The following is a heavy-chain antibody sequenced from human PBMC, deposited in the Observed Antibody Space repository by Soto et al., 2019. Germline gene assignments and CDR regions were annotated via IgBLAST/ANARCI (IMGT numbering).Heavy chain of an antibody. CDR2: ISYRGSN. CDR3: ARSAQWEGVDP. Sequence: QVQLQESGPGLVRPSQTLSLTCTVSAGSISTFNYYWSWIRQHPEKGREWIGYISYRGSNFYHSSXKXXVTISVDTSKKQFSLPRTSVTAAATAVYYCARSAQWEGVDPWGQGTMVTVSS. J-gene: IGHJ3*01. D-gene: IGHD1-26*01. V-gene: IGHV4-31*03. CDR1: AGSISTFNYY.